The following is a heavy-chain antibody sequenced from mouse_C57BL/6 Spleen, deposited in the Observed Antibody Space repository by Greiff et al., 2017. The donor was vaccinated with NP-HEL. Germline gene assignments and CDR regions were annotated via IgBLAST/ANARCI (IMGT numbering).Heavy chain of an antibody. V-gene: IGHV1-82*01. CDR2: IYPGDGDT. CDR3: ARAITSEDFEV. J-gene: IGHJ1*03. Sequence: QVQLQQSGPELVKPGASVKISCKASGYAFTSSWMNWVKQRPGKGLEWIGRIYPGDGDTNYNGKFKGKATLTADKSSSTAYMQLSSLTSEDSAVYFCARAITSEDFEVWGTGPTVTVSS. D-gene: IGHD2-4*01. CDR1: GYAFTSSW.